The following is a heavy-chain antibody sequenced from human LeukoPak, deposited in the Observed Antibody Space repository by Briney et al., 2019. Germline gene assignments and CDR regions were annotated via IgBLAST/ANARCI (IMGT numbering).Heavy chain of an antibody. CDR2: SHNDGNSV. CDR3: VRHNYGYDY. V-gene: IGHV3-74*01. CDR1: GFAFSRYW. Sequence: PGGSLRLSCAASGFAFSRYWMHWVGQAPGKEGGWVSHSHNDGNSVSYADSVKGGLTVSRDNAKKTLYLQMNRLRAEDTAVYYCVRHNYGYDYWGQGTQVTVSS. D-gene: IGHD3-10*01. J-gene: IGHJ4*02.